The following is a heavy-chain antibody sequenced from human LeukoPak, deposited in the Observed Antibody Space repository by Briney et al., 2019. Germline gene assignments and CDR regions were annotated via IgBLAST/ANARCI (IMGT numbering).Heavy chain of an antibody. CDR1: GFTFSSYS. J-gene: IGHJ5*02. D-gene: IGHD6-13*01. CDR2: ISSSSSYI. CDR3: ARDSKGYSSSWFS. Sequence: GGSLRLSCAASGFTFSSYSMNWVRQAPEKGLEWVSSISSSSSYIYYADSVKGRFTISRDNAKNSLYLQMNSLRAEDTAVYYCARDSKGYSSSWFSWGQGTLVTVSS. V-gene: IGHV3-21*01.